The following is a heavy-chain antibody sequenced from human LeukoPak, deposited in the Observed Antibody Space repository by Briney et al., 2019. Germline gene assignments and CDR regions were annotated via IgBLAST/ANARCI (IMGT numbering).Heavy chain of an antibody. J-gene: IGHJ6*03. Sequence: SVKVSCKASGGTFSSYAISWVRQAPGQGLEWMGGIIPIFGTANYAQKFQGRVTITTDESTSTAYMELSSLRSDDTAVYYCARDRDGPGIVVVPAGHYYYMDVWGKGTTVTVSS. CDR3: ARDRDGPGIVVVPAGHYYYMDV. V-gene: IGHV1-69*05. D-gene: IGHD2-2*01. CDR1: GGTFSSYA. CDR2: IIPIFGTA.